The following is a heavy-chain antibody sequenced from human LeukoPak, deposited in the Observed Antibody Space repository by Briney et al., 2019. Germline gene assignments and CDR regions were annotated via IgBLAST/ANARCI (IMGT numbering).Heavy chain of an antibody. CDR2: ISYDGSNK. Sequence: PGGSLRLSCAASGFTFSSYGMHWVRQAPGKGLEWVAVISYDGSNKYYADSVKGRFTISRDNSKNTLYLQMNSLRAEDTAVYYCAKSGGLDYGDPYYYYGMDVWGQGTTVTVSS. J-gene: IGHJ6*02. D-gene: IGHD4-17*01. CDR3: AKSGGLDYGDPYYYYGMDV. V-gene: IGHV3-30*18. CDR1: GFTFSSYG.